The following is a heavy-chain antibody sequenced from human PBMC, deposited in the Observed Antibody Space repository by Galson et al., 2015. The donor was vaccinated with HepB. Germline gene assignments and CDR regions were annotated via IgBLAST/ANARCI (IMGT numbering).Heavy chain of an antibody. CDR2: MDYSGNT. D-gene: IGHD3-10*01. Sequence: ETLSLTCIVSGGSISSYYWSWIRQPPGKGLERIGYMDYSGNTKYNPSLRSRVTVSVDTSKNQFSLKLRSVTAADTAVYFCARGGILIESWGQGTLVTVSS. CDR3: ARGGILIES. J-gene: IGHJ4*02. CDR1: GGSISSYY. V-gene: IGHV4-59*01.